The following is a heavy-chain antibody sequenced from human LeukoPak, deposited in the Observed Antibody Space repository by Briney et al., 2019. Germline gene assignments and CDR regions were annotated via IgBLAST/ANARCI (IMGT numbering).Heavy chain of an antibody. CDR3: ARGPSPNYYDNSGYYNFSFDY. CDR1: GGSISSGGYS. CDR2: IYHSGST. V-gene: IGHV4-30-2*01. J-gene: IGHJ4*02. D-gene: IGHD3-22*01. Sequence: SQTLSLTCAVSGGSISSGGYSWSWIRQPPGKGLEWIGYIYHSGSTYYNPSLKSRVTISVDRSKNQFSLKLSSVTAADTAVYYCARGPSPNYYDNSGYYNFSFDYWGQGTLVTVSS.